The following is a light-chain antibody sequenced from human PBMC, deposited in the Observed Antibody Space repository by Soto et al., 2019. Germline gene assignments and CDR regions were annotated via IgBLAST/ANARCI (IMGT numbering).Light chain of an antibody. CDR2: SSD. V-gene: IGLV1-44*01. CDR3: STWDDSLNGWV. J-gene: IGLJ3*02. CDR1: SSNIEGNT. Sequence: QSALTQPPSLSGTPGQSVTISCSGSSSNIEGNTVHWYQHLPGTAPKLLMYSSDLRPSGVPDRFSGSKSGTTASLAISGVQSEDEADYYCSTWDDSLNGWVFGGGTKLTVL.